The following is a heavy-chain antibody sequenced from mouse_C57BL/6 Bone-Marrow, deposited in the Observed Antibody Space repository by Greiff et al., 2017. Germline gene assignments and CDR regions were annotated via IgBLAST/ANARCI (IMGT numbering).Heavy chain of an antibody. CDR2: FYPGSGSI. CDR1: GYTFTEYT. D-gene: IGHD2-12*01. Sequence: VQLQQSGAELVKPGASVKMSCKASGYTFTEYTIHWVKQRPGQGLEWIGWFYPGSGSIKYNEKFKDKATLTADKSASTVYMELSRLTSEDSAVYVCARHEDDYYSYYGDAMDYWGQGTSVTVSS. V-gene: IGHV1-62-2*01. CDR3: ARHEDDYYSYYGDAMDY. J-gene: IGHJ4*01.